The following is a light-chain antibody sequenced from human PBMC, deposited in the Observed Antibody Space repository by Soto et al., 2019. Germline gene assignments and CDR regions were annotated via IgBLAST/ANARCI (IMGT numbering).Light chain of an antibody. CDR1: SSDVGGYNY. V-gene: IGLV2-14*01. J-gene: IGLJ1*01. CDR2: EVS. CDR3: SSCTSTSTCL. Sequence: QSALTQPASMSGSPGQSITISCTGTSSDVGGYNYVSWYQQHPGKAPKLIIYEVSNRPSGVSNRFSGSKSGNTASLTISGLQPEDETDYYCSSCTSTSTCLFGTGTKVTV.